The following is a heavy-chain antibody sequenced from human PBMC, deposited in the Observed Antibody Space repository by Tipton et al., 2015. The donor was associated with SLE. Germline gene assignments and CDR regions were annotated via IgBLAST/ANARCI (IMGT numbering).Heavy chain of an antibody. J-gene: IGHJ4*02. CDR1: GFTFSNYW. CDR3: ATTRNVALPAYD. V-gene: IGHV3-7*01. Sequence: GSLRLSCVASGFTFSNYWMSWVRQAPGKGLEWVANIKHDVSEKYYVDSVKGRFTISRDNTKNSVFLHMNNLGAEDTAVYYCATTRNVALPAYDWGQGALVTVSS. D-gene: IGHD2-2*01. CDR2: IKHDVSEK.